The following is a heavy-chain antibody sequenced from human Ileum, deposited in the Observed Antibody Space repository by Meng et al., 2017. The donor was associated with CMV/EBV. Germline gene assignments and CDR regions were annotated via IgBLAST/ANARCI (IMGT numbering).Heavy chain of an antibody. CDR3: ALVDPYNDIWRFDY. CDR2: IKNTDTDT. D-gene: IGHD3-3*01. J-gene: IGHJ4*01. CDR1: GYMFTSEG. V-gene: IGHV5-51*01. Sequence: GSGYMFTSEGVGWGGGKAGKGGEWRGIIKNTDTDTKKSTTIKGKVKISADKSISTAYLQWRNLKASDTAMYFCALVDPYNDIWRFDYWGQGTLVTVSS.